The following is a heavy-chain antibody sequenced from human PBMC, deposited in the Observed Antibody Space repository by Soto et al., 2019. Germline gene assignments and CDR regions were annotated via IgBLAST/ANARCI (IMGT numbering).Heavy chain of an antibody. V-gene: IGHV1-18*01. CDR2: ISAYNGNT. Sequence: QVQLVQSGAEVKKPGASVKVSCKASGYTFTSYGISWVRQAPGQGLEWMGWISAYNGNTNYAQKLQGRVTMTTDTSKNTAYMELRSLRSDATAVYYCARANDILTGDYQRSYYYYHGIDVWGQGTTVTVSS. CDR1: GYTFTSYG. D-gene: IGHD3-9*01. CDR3: ARANDILTGDYQRSYYYYHGIDV. J-gene: IGHJ6*02.